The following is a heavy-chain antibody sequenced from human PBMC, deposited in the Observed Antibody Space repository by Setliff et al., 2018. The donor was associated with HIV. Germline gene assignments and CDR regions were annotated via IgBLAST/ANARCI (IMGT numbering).Heavy chain of an antibody. J-gene: IGHJ4*02. Sequence: GGSLRLSCAASGFTFSRYGMHWVRQAPGKGLEWVAFISYDGSKKYDADFVKGRFTISRDNAKNSLFLQMNSLRAEDTAIYYCARLLRGGGDYFDYWGQGTLVTVSS. D-gene: IGHD3-10*01. CDR3: ARLLRGGGDYFDY. CDR1: GFTFSRYG. CDR2: ISYDGSKK. V-gene: IGHV3-30*04.